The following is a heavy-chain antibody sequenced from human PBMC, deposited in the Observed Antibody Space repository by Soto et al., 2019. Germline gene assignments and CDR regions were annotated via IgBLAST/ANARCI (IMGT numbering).Heavy chain of an antibody. J-gene: IGHJ6*02. CDR2: ISYDGSNK. CDR3: ARDRDVDTAMVTKKACSGGSCSNYYYYGMDV. D-gene: IGHD2-15*01. V-gene: IGHV3-30-3*01. CDR1: GFTFSSYA. Sequence: GGSLRLSCAASGFTFSSYAMHWVRQAPGKGLEWVAVISYDGSNKYYADSVKGRFTISRDNSKNTLYLQMNSLRAEDMSVYYCARDRDVDTAMVTKKACSGGSCSNYYYYGMDVWGQGTTVTVSS.